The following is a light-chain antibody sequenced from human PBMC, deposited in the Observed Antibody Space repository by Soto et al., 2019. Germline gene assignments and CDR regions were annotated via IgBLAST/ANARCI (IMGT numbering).Light chain of an antibody. CDR3: QQYNYYST. Sequence: DIQMTQSPSTLSSSIEDRVTITCRASHSLNGRLACYRQRRGPAPDLLIYDVATLETGVPSRFSGTGSETEFTLTISGLQPDDFATYYSQQYNYYSTFGPGTKVDIK. CDR2: DVA. J-gene: IGKJ1*01. CDR1: HSLNGR. V-gene: IGKV1-5*01.